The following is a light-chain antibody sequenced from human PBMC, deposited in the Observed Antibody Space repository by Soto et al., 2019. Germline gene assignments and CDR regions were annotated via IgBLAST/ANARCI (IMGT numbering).Light chain of an antibody. V-gene: IGKV3-20*01. J-gene: IGKJ2*01. CDR3: QQYGSSPYT. CDR1: QSVSTNS. CDR2: GTS. Sequence: EIVLTQSPGTLSLSPGESATLSCRASQSVSTNSFAWYQQKAGQAPRLLIYGTSSRATRIPARFSGIGSGTDFTLTISRLEPEDFAVYYCQQYGSSPYTFGQGTKLEI.